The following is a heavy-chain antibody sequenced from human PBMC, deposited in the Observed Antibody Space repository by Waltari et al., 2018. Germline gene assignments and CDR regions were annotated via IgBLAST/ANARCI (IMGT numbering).Heavy chain of an antibody. J-gene: IGHJ5*02. V-gene: IGHV3-7*01. CDR3: SVSLNH. Sequence: EVQLVESGGNLVQPGGSLRRSCAASGFTFSNYWMDWVRQAPGKGLEWVANIKQDGSESHYVDSVKGRFTISRDNAQNLLYLQMNSLRAEDTAVYYCSVSLNHWGQGTLVTVSS. CDR1: GFTFSNYW. CDR2: IKQDGSES.